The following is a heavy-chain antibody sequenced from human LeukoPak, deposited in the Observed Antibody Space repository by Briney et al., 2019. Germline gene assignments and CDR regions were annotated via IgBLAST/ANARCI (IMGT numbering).Heavy chain of an antibody. V-gene: IGHV3-30*04. CDR2: ISYDGSNK. Sequence: GRSLRLSCAASGFTFSSYAMHWVRQAPGKGLEWVAVISYDGSNKYYADSVKGRFTISRDNSKNTLYLQMNSLRAEDTAVYYCASPEFDYWGQGTLVTVSS. CDR3: ASPEFDY. CDR1: GFTFSSYA. J-gene: IGHJ4*02.